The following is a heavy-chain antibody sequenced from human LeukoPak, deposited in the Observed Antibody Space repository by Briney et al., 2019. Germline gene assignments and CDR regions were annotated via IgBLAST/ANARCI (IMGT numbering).Heavy chain of an antibody. V-gene: IGHV3-7*01. CDR1: AFTFSSYW. CDR2: RKEDGSEQ. CDR3: VRDSYSRDLDY. Sequence: PGGSLRLSCAASAFTFSSYWMSWVRQAPGKGLEWVANRKEDGSEQYYVDSLKGRSTISRDNAKNSLYLQMNSLRAEDTAVYYCVRDSYSRDLDYGGQGTLVTVSP. D-gene: IGHD3-22*01. J-gene: IGHJ4*02.